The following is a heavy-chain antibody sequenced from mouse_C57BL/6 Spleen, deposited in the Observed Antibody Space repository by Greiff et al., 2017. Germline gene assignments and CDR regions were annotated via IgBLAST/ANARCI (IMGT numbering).Heavy chain of an antibody. Sequence: QVQLQQPGAELVKPGASVKVSCKASGYTFTSYWMHWVKQRPGQGLEWIGRIHPSDSDTNYNQKFKGKATLTVDKSSSTAYMQLSSLTSEDSAVYYGAMGITTVVPSSYWYFDVWGTGTTVTVSS. D-gene: IGHD1-1*01. V-gene: IGHV1-74*01. CDR3: AMGITTVVPSSYWYFDV. CDR1: GYTFTSYW. CDR2: IHPSDSDT. J-gene: IGHJ1*03.